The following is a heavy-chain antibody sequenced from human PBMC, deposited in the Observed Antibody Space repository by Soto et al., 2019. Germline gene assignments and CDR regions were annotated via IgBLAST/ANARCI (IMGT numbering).Heavy chain of an antibody. D-gene: IGHD2-2*01. V-gene: IGHV3-23*01. CDR3: AKESCISTNC. J-gene: IGHJ4*02. Sequence: QLLESGGDLVQPGGSLRLSCAASGFIFSNYAMNWVRQPPGKGLEWVSGIGDNGDSTYYAHSVKGRFTISRDNSKNTLYLQINSLRAEDTAVYYCAKESCISTNCWGQGTLVTVSS. CDR1: GFIFSNYA. CDR2: IGDNGDST.